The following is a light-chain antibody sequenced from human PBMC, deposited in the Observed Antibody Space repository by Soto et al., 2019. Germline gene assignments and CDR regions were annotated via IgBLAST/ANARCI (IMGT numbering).Light chain of an antibody. CDR2: AAS. CDR3: QQRSNWPIT. J-gene: IGKJ5*01. Sequence: AIRMTQSPSSLSASTGDRVTITCRASQGISSYLALYQQKPEKAPKLLIYAASTLQSGVPSWFSGRGSGTDFTLTISSLEPEDFAVYYCQQRSNWPITFGQGTRLEIK. CDR1: QGISSY. V-gene: IGKV1-8*01.